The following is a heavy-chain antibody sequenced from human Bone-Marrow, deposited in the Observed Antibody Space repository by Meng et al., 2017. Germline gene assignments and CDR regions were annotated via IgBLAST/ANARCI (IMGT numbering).Heavy chain of an antibody. CDR3: ARAGRRKWIQLWFDY. CDR2: IYYGGST. CDR1: GGSISSSSYY. J-gene: IGHJ4*02. V-gene: IGHV4-39*07. Sequence: SETLSLTCTVSGGSISSSSYYWGWIRQPPEKGLEWIGSIYYGGSTYFNPSLKSRVTISVDTSKNQFSLKLSSVTAADTAVYYCARAGRRKWIQLWFDYWGQGTLVTVSS. D-gene: IGHD5-18*01.